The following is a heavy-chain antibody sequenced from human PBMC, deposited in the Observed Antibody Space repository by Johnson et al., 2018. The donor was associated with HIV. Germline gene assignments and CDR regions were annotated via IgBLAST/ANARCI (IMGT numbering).Heavy chain of an antibody. J-gene: IGHJ3*02. CDR2: IYSGGST. CDR3: ARDRTYCSGGSCYFDAFDI. V-gene: IGHV3-66*01. Sequence: MLLVESGGGVVQPGRSLRLSCAASGFTFSSYAMHWVRQAPGKGLEWVSVIYSGGSTYYADSVKGRFTISRDNSKNTLYLQMNSLRAEDTAVYYCARDRTYCSGGSCYFDAFDIWGQGTMVTVSS. CDR1: GFTFSSYA. D-gene: IGHD2-15*01.